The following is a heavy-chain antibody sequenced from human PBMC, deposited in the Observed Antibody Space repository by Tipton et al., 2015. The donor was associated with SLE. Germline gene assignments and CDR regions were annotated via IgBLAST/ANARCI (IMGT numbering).Heavy chain of an antibody. CDR1: GGSISSYY. D-gene: IGHD4-17*01. CDR2: IYYSGST. Sequence: TLSLTCAVHGGSISSYYWSWIRQPPGKGLEWIGYIYYSGSTNYNPSLKSRVTISVDTSKNQFSLKLSSVTAADTAVYYCARHMTTVPPFDLWGRGTLVTVSS. J-gene: IGHJ2*01. CDR3: ARHMTTVPPFDL. V-gene: IGHV4-59*08.